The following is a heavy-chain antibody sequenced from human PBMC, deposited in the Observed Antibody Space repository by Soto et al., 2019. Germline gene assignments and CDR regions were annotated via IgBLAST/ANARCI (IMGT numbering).Heavy chain of an antibody. D-gene: IGHD1-26*01. CDR2: INHSGSS. CDR1: GGSFSGYY. V-gene: IGHV4-34*01. Sequence: SETLSLTCAVYGGSFSGYYWSWIRQPPGNGLEWIGEINHSGSSNYNPSLKSRVTISVDTSKNQFSLKLSSVTAADTAVYYCARLPGATGVLNFDYWGQGTLVTVSS. J-gene: IGHJ4*02. CDR3: ARLPGATGVLNFDY.